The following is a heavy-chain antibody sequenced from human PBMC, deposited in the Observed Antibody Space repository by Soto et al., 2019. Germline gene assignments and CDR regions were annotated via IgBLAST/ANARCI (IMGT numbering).Heavy chain of an antibody. CDR2: IYHSGST. J-gene: IGHJ6*02. V-gene: IGHV4-30-2*02. CDR1: GGSISSGGYS. Sequence: PSETLSLTCAVSGGSISSGGYSWSWIRQPPGKGLEWIGYIYHSGSTYYNPSLKSRVTISVDRSKNQFSLKLTSVTAADTAVYYCARLYCISTSCYLGMDVWGQGTTVTVSS. CDR3: ARLYCISTSCYLGMDV. D-gene: IGHD2-2*01.